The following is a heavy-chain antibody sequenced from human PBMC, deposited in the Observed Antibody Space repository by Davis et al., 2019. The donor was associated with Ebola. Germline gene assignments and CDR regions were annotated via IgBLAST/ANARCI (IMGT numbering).Heavy chain of an antibody. D-gene: IGHD1-1*01. CDR2: INPNSGGT. V-gene: IGHV1-2*06. J-gene: IGHJ4*02. Sequence: ASVKVSCKASGYTFTGNYIQWVRQAPGQGLEWMGRINPNSGGTNYAQKFQGRVTMTRDTSISTAYMELSRLRSDDTAVYYCAKDETGWTRFDFWGQGTLVTVSS. CDR3: AKDETGWTRFDF. CDR1: GYTFTGNY.